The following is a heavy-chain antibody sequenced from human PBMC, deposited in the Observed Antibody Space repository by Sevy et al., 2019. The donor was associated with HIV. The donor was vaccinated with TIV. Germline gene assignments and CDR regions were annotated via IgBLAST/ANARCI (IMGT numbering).Heavy chain of an antibody. V-gene: IGHV3-7*03. D-gene: IGHD6-13*01. CDR1: GFTFSSYW. CDR2: IKQDGSEK. CDR3: ARDIGAGIAAAGVTFDI. J-gene: IGHJ3*02. Sequence: GGSLRLSCAASGFTFSSYWMSWVRQAPGKGLEWVANIKQDGSEKYYVDSVKGRFTISRDNAKNSLYLQMNSLRAEDTAVYYCARDIGAGIAAAGVTFDIWGQRTMVTVSS.